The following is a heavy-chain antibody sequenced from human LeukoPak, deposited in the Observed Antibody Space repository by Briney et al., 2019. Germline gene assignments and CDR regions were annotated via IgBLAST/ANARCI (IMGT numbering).Heavy chain of an antibody. Sequence: GGSLRLSCAASGFTFSSYAMFWVRQAPGKGLEYVSAISHNGDTTFYAHSVKGRFTISRDNSKNTLFLQLNSLRAEDTAVYYCAKAYYDQHYYFDYWGQGTLVTVSS. CDR2: ISHNGDTT. D-gene: IGHD3-22*01. CDR3: AKAYYDQHYYFDY. V-gene: IGHV3-64*04. J-gene: IGHJ4*02. CDR1: GFTFSSYA.